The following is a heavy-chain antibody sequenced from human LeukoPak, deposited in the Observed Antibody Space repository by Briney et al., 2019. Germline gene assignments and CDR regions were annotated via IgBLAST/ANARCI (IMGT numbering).Heavy chain of an antibody. D-gene: IGHD6-19*01. V-gene: IGHV3-73*01. J-gene: IGHJ4*02. CDR2: IRSKADSYAT. CDR3: TSRGWP. Sequence: GGSLRLSCAASGFTFSGSSMQWVRQAHGKGLEWVGRIRSKADSYATAYAASVKGRFTISRDDSKNTAYLQMNSLKTEDTAVYYCTSRGWPWGQGTLATVCS. CDR1: GFTFSGSS.